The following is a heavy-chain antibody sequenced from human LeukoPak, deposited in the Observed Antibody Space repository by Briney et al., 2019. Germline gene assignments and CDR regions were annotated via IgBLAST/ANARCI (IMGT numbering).Heavy chain of an antibody. V-gene: IGHV3-23*01. CDR1: GFTFSSYS. CDR2: IDSSGGSA. D-gene: IGHD6-19*01. J-gene: IGHJ4*02. CDR3: AANAGQWLVPFDH. Sequence: GGSLRLSCAASGFTFSSYSMNWVRQAPGKGLEWVSVIDSSGGSAYYADSVKGRFTISRDNSKNTLYLQMNSLRVEDTAVYYCAANAGQWLVPFDHWGQGALVTVSS.